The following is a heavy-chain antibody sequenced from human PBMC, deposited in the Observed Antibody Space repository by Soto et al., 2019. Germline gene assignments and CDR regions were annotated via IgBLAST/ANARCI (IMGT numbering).Heavy chain of an antibody. D-gene: IGHD5-18*01. Sequence: PSETLSLTCTVSGGSVSSGSYYWSWIRQPPGKGLEWIGYTYYSGSTNYNPSLKSRVTISVDTSKNQFSLKLSSVTAADTAVYYCARDTSSGYSYGLYYYYYGMDVWRQGTTVTVSS. J-gene: IGHJ6*02. CDR3: ARDTSSGYSYGLYYYYYGMDV. CDR1: GGSVSSGSYY. CDR2: TYYSGST. V-gene: IGHV4-61*01.